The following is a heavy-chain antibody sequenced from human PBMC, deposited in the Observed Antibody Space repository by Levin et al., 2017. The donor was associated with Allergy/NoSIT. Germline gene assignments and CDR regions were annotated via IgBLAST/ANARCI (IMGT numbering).Heavy chain of an antibody. CDR2: IYPGDSDT. J-gene: IGHJ5*02. CDR1: GYSFTSYW. D-gene: IGHD6-13*01. Sequence: KVSCKGSGYSFTSYWIGWVRQMPGKGLEWMGIIYPGDSDTRYSPSFQGQVTISADKSISTAYLQWSSLKASDTAMYYCARRPYSSSWYWTNWFDPWGQGTLVTVSS. V-gene: IGHV5-51*01. CDR3: ARRPYSSSWYWTNWFDP.